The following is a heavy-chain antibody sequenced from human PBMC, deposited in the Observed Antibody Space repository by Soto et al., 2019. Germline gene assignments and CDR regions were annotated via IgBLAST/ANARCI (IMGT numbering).Heavy chain of an antibody. V-gene: IGHV3-15*01. CDR1: GFPFSDAC. J-gene: IGHJ4*02. CDR3: TTNDY. Sequence: PGGSLIHSCVASGFPFSDACMTWVRQAPGKGLEWVCRIKDRDYGGTADYAASVKGRFTMSRDDSTNMLFLQMNSLKSEDTAVYYCTTNDYWGQGTQVTAPQ. CDR2: IKDRDYGGTA.